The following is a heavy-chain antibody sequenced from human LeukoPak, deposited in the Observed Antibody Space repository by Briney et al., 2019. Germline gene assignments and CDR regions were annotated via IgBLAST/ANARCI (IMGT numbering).Heavy chain of an antibody. CDR1: GFRYSNCW. J-gene: IGHJ3*02. Sequence: GGSLRLSCVTSGFRYSNCWMSWVRQAPGKGLEWVANIKQDGSETHYIDSVKGRFTISRDNAKNSLYLQMNTLRAEDTAVYYCARDKEEGSWSGSVFDMWGQGTMVTVSS. CDR3: ARDKEEGSWSGSVFDM. CDR2: IKQDGSET. V-gene: IGHV3-7*01. D-gene: IGHD3-3*01.